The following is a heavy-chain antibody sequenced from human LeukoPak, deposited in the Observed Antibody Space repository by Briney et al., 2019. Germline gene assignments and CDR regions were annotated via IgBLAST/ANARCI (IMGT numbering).Heavy chain of an antibody. V-gene: IGHV1-69*13. CDR1: GGTFSIYA. CDR3: ASSASTSSRWFDP. CDR2: IIPIFGTA. J-gene: IGHJ5*02. Sequence: GASVKVSFTASGGTFSIYAISWVRQAPGQGLEWMGGIIPIFGTANYAQKFQGRVTITADESTSTAYMELSSLRSEDTAVYYCASSASTSSRWFDPWGQGTLVTVSS. D-gene: IGHD2-2*01.